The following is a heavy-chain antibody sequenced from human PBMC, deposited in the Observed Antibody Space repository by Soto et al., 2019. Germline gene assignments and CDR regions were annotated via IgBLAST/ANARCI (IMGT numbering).Heavy chain of an antibody. V-gene: IGHV3-30*18. CDR2: MSYDGSVK. J-gene: IGHJ6*02. CDR3: AKGAQLWFDVGARSLKYGMDV. Sequence: QMQLVESGGGVVQPGRSLRLSCAASGFSFSTYGMHWVRQAPGKGLEGVAVMSYDGSVKYYADSVKGRFTISRDNSKNTLDLQMNSLRPEDTAVYYCAKGAQLWFDVGARSLKYGMDVWGQGTTVTVSS. CDR1: GFSFSTYG. D-gene: IGHD5-18*01.